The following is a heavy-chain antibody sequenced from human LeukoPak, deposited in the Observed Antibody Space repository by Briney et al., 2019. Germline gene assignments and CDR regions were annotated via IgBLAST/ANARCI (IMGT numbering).Heavy chain of an antibody. D-gene: IGHD3-22*01. V-gene: IGHV3-21*01. CDR3: AREYYFDSSGYFGY. J-gene: IGHJ4*02. CDR2: IGSSGSYI. Sequence: GGSLRLSCEVSGFTFSSYHMNWVRQAPGKGLEWVSSIGSSGSYIYYADSVKGRFSISRDNAKNSLYLQMNSLRAEDTAVYYCAREYYFDSSGYFGYWGQGTLVTVSS. CDR1: GFTFSSYH.